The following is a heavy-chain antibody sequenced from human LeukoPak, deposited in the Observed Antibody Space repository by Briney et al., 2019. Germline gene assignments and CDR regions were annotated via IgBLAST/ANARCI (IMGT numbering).Heavy chain of an antibody. V-gene: IGHV1-46*01. CDR1: GYTLTSYY. Sequence: ASAKVSCKASGYTLTSYYMHWVRQAPGQGLEWMGVINPSGGSTSYAQNFQGRVTMTRDTSTSTVYMELSSLRSEDTAVYYCARVRQQLVDYWGQGTLVTVSS. J-gene: IGHJ4*02. D-gene: IGHD6-13*01. CDR2: INPSGGST. CDR3: ARVRQQLVDY.